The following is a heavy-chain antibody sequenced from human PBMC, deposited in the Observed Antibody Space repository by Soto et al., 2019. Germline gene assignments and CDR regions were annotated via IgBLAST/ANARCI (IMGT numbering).Heavy chain of an antibody. V-gene: IGHV3-33*01. Sequence: QVQLVESGGGVVQPGMSLRLSCAASGFTFSNYGMHWVRQAPGKGLEWVAVIWYDGSNKYYADSVKGRFTISRDNPKNTLYLQMNTLRAEDTAVYYCARHKGGDPYYFDYWGQGTLVTVSS. CDR2: IWYDGSNK. CDR3: ARHKGGDPYYFDY. CDR1: GFTFSNYG. J-gene: IGHJ4*02. D-gene: IGHD4-17*01.